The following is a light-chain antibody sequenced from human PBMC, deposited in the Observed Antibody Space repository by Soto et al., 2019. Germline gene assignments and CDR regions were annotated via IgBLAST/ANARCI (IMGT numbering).Light chain of an antibody. CDR3: CSSAASSIVV. CDR2: EGS. Sequence: QSGLSQPASVSGSPGQSITISCTGGSSAVGSSDLGSWYPQHPGKAPIRMIFEGSKRPSGVSYRFSGSKSGNTASLTISGLQAEDEADYYCCSSAASSIVVFGGGTKVTVL. V-gene: IGLV2-23*03. J-gene: IGLJ2*01. CDR1: SSAVGSSDL.